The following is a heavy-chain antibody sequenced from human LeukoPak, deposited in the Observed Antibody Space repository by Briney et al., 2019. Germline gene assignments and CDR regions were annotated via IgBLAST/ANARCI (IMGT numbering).Heavy chain of an antibody. V-gene: IGHV3-53*01. CDR1: GFTVSSNY. CDR2: IYSGGST. CDR3: ARAYYGSGSYNLNAFDI. Sequence: GGSLRLSCAASGFTVSSNYMSWVRQAPGKGLEWVSVIYSGGSTYYADSVKGRFTISRDNSKNTLYLQMNSLRAEDTAVYYCARAYYGSGSYNLNAFDIWGQGTMVTVSS. D-gene: IGHD3-10*01. J-gene: IGHJ3*02.